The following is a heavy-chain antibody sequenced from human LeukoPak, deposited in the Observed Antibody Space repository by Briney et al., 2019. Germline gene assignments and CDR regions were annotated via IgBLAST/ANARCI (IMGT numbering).Heavy chain of an antibody. D-gene: IGHD6-13*01. CDR1: GFTFSSYE. V-gene: IGHV3-48*03. CDR2: ISSGGSTN. CDR3: ARQPYSSSWRKFDY. Sequence: GGSLRLSCAGSGFTFSSYEMNWVRQAPGKGLEWVSYISSGGSTNYYADSVKGRFTISRDNAKNSLYLQMNSLRAEDTAVYYWARQPYSSSWRKFDYWGQGTLVTVSS. J-gene: IGHJ4*02.